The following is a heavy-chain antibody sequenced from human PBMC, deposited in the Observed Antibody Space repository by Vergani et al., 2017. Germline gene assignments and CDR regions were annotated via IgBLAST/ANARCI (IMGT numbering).Heavy chain of an antibody. D-gene: IGHD3-16*01. CDR3: ARALIEGDVISDYHYGMDV. J-gene: IGHJ6*02. Sequence: QVQLVQSGAEVKKPGSSVKVSCKASGGTFRSNTLSWVRQAPGQGLEWMGGIIPMFGTPSYTQKFQGRVTISADESTTTAYLELSSVRFEDTAVYYCARALIEGDVISDYHYGMDVWGQGTTVTVSS. CDR1: GGTFRSNT. V-gene: IGHV1-69*12. CDR2: IIPMFGTP.